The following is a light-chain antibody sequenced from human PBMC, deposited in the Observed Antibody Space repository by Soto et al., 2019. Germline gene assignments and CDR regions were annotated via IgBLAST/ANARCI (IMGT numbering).Light chain of an antibody. CDR3: SSYTSSSTVV. J-gene: IGLJ2*01. Sequence: QSALTQPRSVSGSPGQSVTVSCTGTSSDVGGHNFVSWYQHHPGKAPKLIIYDVTKRPSGVSNRFSGSKSGNTASLTISGLQAEDEADYYCSSYTSSSTVVFGGGTKLTVL. CDR1: SSDVGGHNF. CDR2: DVT. V-gene: IGLV2-14*02.